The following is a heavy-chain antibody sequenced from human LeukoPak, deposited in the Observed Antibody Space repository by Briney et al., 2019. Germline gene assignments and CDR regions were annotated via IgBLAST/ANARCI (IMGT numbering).Heavy chain of an antibody. Sequence: ASVKLSCKASGYTFTGYSMHWVRQAPGQGLEWMGWINPNSGATNYAQKFQGRVTMTRDTSISTAYMELSRLRSDDTAVYYCATSGRYRIIDYWGQGTLVTVSS. D-gene: IGHD1-26*01. J-gene: IGHJ4*02. CDR3: ATSGRYRIIDY. V-gene: IGHV1-2*02. CDR1: GYTFTGYS. CDR2: INPNSGAT.